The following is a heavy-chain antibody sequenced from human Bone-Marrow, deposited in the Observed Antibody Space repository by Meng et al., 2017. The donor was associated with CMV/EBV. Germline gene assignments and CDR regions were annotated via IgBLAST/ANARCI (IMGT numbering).Heavy chain of an antibody. CDR1: GGTFSSYA. V-gene: IGHV1-69*05. D-gene: IGHD2-2*01. J-gene: IGHJ6*02. CDR2: IIPIFGTT. CDR3: ARVFSSTNQTPEYYYYGMDV. Sequence: SVKVSCKASGGTFSSYAISWVRQAPGQGLEWMGGIIPIFGTTNYAQKFQGRVTITTDEPTSTAYMELSSLRSEDTAVYYCARVFSSTNQTPEYYYYGMDVWGQGTTVTVSS.